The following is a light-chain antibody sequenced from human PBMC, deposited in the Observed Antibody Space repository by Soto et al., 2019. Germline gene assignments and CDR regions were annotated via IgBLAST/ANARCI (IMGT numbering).Light chain of an antibody. Sequence: DIQMTQSPSTLSASVGDRVTITCRASQSISSWLAWYQQQPGKAPKILIYKASSLESGVSSRFSGSGSGTEFTLTISSRQPADFATYYCQQYSSTSPLTFGGGTKVEIK. CDR3: QQYSSTSPLT. CDR1: QSISSW. J-gene: IGKJ4*01. V-gene: IGKV1-5*03. CDR2: KAS.